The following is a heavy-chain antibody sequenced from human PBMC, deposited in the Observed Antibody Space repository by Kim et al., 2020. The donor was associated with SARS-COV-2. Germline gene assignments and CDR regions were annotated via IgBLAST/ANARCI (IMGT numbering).Heavy chain of an antibody. J-gene: IGHJ1*01. Sequence: YTDSVKGRFTISRDNSRNTLYLQMDGLRADDTAVYYCARTKSTVTTYFQYWGQGPLVTVSS. D-gene: IGHD4-17*01. CDR3: ARTKSTVTTYFQY. V-gene: IGHV3-53*01.